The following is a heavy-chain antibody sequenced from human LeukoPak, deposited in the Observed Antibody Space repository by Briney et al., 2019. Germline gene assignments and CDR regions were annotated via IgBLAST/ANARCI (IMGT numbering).Heavy chain of an antibody. Sequence: GGSLRLSCAASGFTFDDYGMSWVRQAPGKGLEWVSGINWNGGSTGYADSMKGRVTISRDNAKNSLYLQMNSLRAEDMALYYCAKAAGSYSGSYYDYWGQGTLVTVSS. CDR3: AKAAGSYSGSYYDY. CDR2: INWNGGST. V-gene: IGHV3-20*04. D-gene: IGHD1-26*01. CDR1: GFTFDDYG. J-gene: IGHJ4*02.